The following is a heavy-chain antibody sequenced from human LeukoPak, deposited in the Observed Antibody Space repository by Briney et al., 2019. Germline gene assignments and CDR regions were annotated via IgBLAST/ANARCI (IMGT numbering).Heavy chain of an antibody. Sequence: GGSLRLSCAASGFTFSSYAMSWVRQAPGKGLEWVSAISGSGGSTYYADSVKGRFTISRDNSKNTLYLQMNSLRAEDTAVYYCAKAPSYSSSWDYYFDYWGQGTLVTVSS. CDR2: ISGSGGST. J-gene: IGHJ4*02. D-gene: IGHD6-13*01. V-gene: IGHV3-23*01. CDR1: GFTFSSYA. CDR3: AKAPSYSSSWDYYFDY.